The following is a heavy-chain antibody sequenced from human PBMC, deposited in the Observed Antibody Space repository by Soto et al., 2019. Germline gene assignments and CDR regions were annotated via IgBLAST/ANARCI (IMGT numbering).Heavy chain of an antibody. Sequence: QVQLQESGPGLVKPSETLSLTCTVSGGSISSYYWSWIRQPPGKGLEWIGYIYYSGSTNYNPSLQRRVTMSVDTSKNQFSLKLSSVTAADTAVYYWARPASTAFRGAFDIWGQGTMVTVSS. V-gene: IGHV4-59*08. CDR2: IYYSGST. D-gene: IGHD3-16*01. J-gene: IGHJ3*02. CDR3: ARPASTAFRGAFDI. CDR1: GGSISSYY.